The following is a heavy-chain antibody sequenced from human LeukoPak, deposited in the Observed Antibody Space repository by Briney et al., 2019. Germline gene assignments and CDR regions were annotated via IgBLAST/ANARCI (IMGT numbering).Heavy chain of an antibody. J-gene: IGHJ3*02. Sequence: PGGSLRLSCAASGFTFSSYSMNWVRQAPGKGLEWVSSISSSSSCIYYADSVKGRFTISRDNAKNSLYLQMNSLRAEDTAVYYCARSGQLLIDAFDIWGQGTMVTVSS. CDR2: ISSSSSCI. V-gene: IGHV3-21*01. CDR3: ARSGQLLIDAFDI. CDR1: GFTFSSYS. D-gene: IGHD2-2*01.